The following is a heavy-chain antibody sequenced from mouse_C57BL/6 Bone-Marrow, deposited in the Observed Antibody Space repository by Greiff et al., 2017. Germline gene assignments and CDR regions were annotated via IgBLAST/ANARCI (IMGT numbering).Heavy chain of an antibody. V-gene: IGHV1-61*01. Sequence: QVQLQQPGAELVRPGSSVKLSCKASGYTFPSYWMDWVQQRPGQGLEWIGTISPSDSETHSNQKFKDTATLTVDKSSSTASMQLSSLTSEDAAVYYCARAGDYWGQGTTLTVSA. CDR3: ARAGDY. CDR1: GYTFPSYW. J-gene: IGHJ2*01. CDR2: ISPSDSET.